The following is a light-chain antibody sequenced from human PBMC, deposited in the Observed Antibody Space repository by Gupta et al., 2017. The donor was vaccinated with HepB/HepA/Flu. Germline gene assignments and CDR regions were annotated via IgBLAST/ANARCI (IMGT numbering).Light chain of an antibody. Sequence: DIQMTQSPSSLSASVGDRVTITCRASPSISSYLNWYQQKPGKAPKLLIYAASSLQSGVPSRFSGSGSGTDFTLTICSLQTEDFATDYCQQNYRTLLCTLGPGTKVDIK. CDR3: QQNYRTLLCT. V-gene: IGKV1-39*01. CDR2: AAS. J-gene: IGKJ3*01. CDR1: PSISSY.